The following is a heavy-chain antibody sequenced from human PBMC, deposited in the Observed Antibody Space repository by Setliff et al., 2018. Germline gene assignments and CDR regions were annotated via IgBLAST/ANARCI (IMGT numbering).Heavy chain of an antibody. D-gene: IGHD6-6*01. CDR2: INHRGST. V-gene: IGHV4-34*01. CDR3: ARGRNVAARLLDS. CDR1: GGTFSDYH. J-gene: IGHJ4*02. Sequence: SETLSLTCAAYGGTFSDYHWTWIRQSPEKGLEWIGEINHRGSTNYNPSLKSRVTISIDTSKDQFSLTLISVTAADTAVYYCARGRNVAARLLDSWGQGTLVTVSS.